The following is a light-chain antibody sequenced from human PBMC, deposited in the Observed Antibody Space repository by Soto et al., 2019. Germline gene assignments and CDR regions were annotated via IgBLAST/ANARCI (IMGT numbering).Light chain of an antibody. CDR1: QSVSSNY. Sequence: EIVLTQSPGTLSVSQGERVTLSCRASQSVSSNYLAWYQQKPGQAPRLLIYSASSRSTGIPEMFSGSGSGTDFTLTINRLEPADFAVYYCQQYGGSPRVTFGGGTKVEIK. J-gene: IGKJ4*01. CDR2: SAS. V-gene: IGKV3-20*01. CDR3: QQYGGSPRVT.